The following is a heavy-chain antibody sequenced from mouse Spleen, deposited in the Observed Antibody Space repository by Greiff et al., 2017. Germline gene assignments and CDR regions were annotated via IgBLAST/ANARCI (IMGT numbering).Heavy chain of an antibody. CDR2: INPGSGGT. V-gene: IGHV1-54*01. D-gene: IGHD2-5*01. CDR1: GYAFTNYL. Sequence: VMLVESGAELVRPGTSVKVSCKASGYAFTNYLIEWVKQRPGQGLEWIGVINPGSGGTNYNEKFKGKATLTADKSSSTAYMQLSSLTSEDSAVYFCARFGDSNYGFAYWGQGTLVTVSA. CDR3: ARFGDSNYGFAY. J-gene: IGHJ3*01.